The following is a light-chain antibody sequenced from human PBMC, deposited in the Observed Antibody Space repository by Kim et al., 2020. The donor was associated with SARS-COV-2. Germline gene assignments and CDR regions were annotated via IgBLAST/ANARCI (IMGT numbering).Light chain of an antibody. Sequence: EIVLAQSPGTLSLSPGERVTLSCRASQSVDSTYLVWYQQQPGQPTSLLIYSAASRATGIPDRVSGSGSGTDFTPTISRLAPDDFAVDCCRHLGRERDTFGQGTKLEI. V-gene: IGKV3-20*01. CDR1: QSVDSTY. CDR2: SAA. J-gene: IGKJ2*01. CDR3: RHLGRERDT.